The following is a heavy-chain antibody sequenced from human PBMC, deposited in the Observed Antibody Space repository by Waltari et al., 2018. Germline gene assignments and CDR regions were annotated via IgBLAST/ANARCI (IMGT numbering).Heavy chain of an antibody. D-gene: IGHD2-15*01. J-gene: IGHJ4*02. CDR3: ARDKVLVLKYCSGGSCYPTTLDY. Sequence: QVQLVESGGGVVQPGRSLRLSCAASGFTFSSYGMHWVRQAPGKGLEWVAVIWYDGSNKYYADCVKGRFTISRDNSKNTLYLQMNSLRAEDTAVYYCARDKVLVLKYCSGGSCYPTTLDYWGQGTLVTVSS. V-gene: IGHV3-33*01. CDR2: IWYDGSNK. CDR1: GFTFSSYG.